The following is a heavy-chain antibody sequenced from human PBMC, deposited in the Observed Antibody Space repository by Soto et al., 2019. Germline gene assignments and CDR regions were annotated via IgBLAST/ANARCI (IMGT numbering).Heavy chain of an antibody. V-gene: IGHV3-30*18. CDR2: ISYDGSNK. CDR3: AKERVVGVLYYFDY. Sequence: GGSLRLSCAASGFTFSSYGMHWVRQAPGKGLEWVAVISYDGSNKYYADSVKGRFTISRDNSKNTLYLQMNSLRAEDTAVYYCAKERVVGVLYYFDYWGQGTLVTVS. J-gene: IGHJ4*02. D-gene: IGHD2-15*01. CDR1: GFTFSSYG.